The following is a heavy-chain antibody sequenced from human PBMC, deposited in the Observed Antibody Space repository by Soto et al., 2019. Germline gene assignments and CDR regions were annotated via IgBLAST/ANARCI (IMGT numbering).Heavy chain of an antibody. V-gene: IGHV1-46*01. Sequence: QVQLVQSGAEVKKPGASVKVSCKASGYTFTTYYMHWVRQAPGHGLEWMGTINPSGGSTTYAQMFQGRVTVTRDTSTSLVYMELSSLRSEDTAVYYWAIGAEAGDHKDNWFYPWGQGTLVTVSS. CDR2: INPSGGST. CDR1: GYTFTTYY. CDR3: AIGAEAGDHKDNWFYP. J-gene: IGHJ5*02.